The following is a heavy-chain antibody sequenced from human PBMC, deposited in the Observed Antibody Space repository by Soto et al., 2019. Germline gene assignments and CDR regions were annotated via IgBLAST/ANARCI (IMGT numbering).Heavy chain of an antibody. J-gene: IGHJ4*02. V-gene: IGHV3-30-3*01. CDR1: GFTFRNYV. CDR2: ISFDGTKK. D-gene: IGHD2-21*02. CDR3: TRDVFSCGDVCYDDS. Sequence: QVRLVESGGGVVQPGRSLRLSCAASGFTFRNYVMHWVRQAPDKGLEWLASISFDGTKKYYADSVKGRFTISRDNSKDTLYMEMNSLRGEDTALYYCTRDVFSCGDVCYDDSWGQGTPVTVSS.